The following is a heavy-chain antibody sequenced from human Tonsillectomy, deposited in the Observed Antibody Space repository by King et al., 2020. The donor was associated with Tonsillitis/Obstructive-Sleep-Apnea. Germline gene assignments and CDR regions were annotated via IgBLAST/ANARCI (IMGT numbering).Heavy chain of an antibody. CDR1: GFPFSSYG. D-gene: IGHD2-8*02. J-gene: IGHJ4*02. Sequence: VQLVESGGGVVQPGRSLRLSCAASGFPFSSYGMHWVRQAPGKGLEGVAVIEYDVSIKYFTNSVKGRFTISRDNSKKTLYLQMNSLRPEDTAVYYCAKVLPDWWLSGFDYWGQGTLVTVSS. CDR3: AKVLPDWWLSGFDY. V-gene: IGHV3-30*18. CDR2: IEYDVSIK.